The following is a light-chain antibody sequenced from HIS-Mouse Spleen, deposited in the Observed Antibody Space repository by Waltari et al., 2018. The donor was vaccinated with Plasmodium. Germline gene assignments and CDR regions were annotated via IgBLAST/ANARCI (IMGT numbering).Light chain of an antibody. CDR1: KLGDKY. CDR2: QDS. J-gene: IGLJ2*01. CDR3: QAWDSSTAV. V-gene: IGLV3-1*01. Sequence: SYELTQPPSVSVSPGQTASITCSGDKLGDKYACWYQQKPGQSPVLVIYQDSKRPSGIPGRVSGSNSGNTATLTIGGTQAMDEADYDCQAWDSSTAVFGGGTKLTVL.